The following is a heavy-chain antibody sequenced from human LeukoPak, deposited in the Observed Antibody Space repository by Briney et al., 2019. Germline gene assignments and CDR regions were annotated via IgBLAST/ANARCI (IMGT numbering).Heavy chain of an antibody. Sequence: SGTLSLTCAVSGDSLNTSTWWSWVRQPPGKGLEWTGEIFHSGSTNYHPSLESRLTISMDKSKNSFSLRLTSVTAADTAVYYCAREIFGARAFQYWGQGILVTVSS. V-gene: IGHV4-4*02. CDR3: AREIFGARAFQY. CDR1: GDSLNTSTW. D-gene: IGHD3-3*01. J-gene: IGHJ4*02. CDR2: IFHSGST.